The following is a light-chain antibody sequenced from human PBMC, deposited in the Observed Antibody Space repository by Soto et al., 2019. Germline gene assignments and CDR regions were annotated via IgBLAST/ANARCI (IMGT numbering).Light chain of an antibody. CDR2: LNSDGSH. V-gene: IGLV4-69*01. J-gene: IGLJ3*02. CDR3: QTWGIGMQV. CDR1: SGHSSYT. Sequence: QLVLTQSPSASASLGASVKLTCTLSSGHSSYTIAWHQQQPEKGPRYLMKLNSDGSHNKGDGIPDRFSGSSSGAERYLTISSLQSEDEADYYCQTWGIGMQVFGGGTKLTDL.